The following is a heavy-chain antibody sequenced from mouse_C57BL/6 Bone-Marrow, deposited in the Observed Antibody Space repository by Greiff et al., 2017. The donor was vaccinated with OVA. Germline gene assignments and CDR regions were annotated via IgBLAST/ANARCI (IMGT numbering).Heavy chain of an antibody. CDR2: INPNNGGT. CDR3: ARPPYGSFAMDY. D-gene: IGHD1-1*01. V-gene: IGHV1-26*01. CDR1: GYTFTDYY. Sequence: EVQLQQSGPELVKPGASVKISCKASGYTFTDYYMNWVKQSHGKSLEWIGDINPNNGGTSYNQKFKGKATLTVDKSSSTAYMELLSLTSEDSAVDYCARPPYGSFAMDYWGQGTSVTVSS. J-gene: IGHJ4*01.